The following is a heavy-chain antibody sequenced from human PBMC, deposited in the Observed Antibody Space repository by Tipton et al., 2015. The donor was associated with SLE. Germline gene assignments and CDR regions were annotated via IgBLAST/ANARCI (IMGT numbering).Heavy chain of an antibody. V-gene: IGHV3-11*05. CDR1: GFTFSDYY. Sequence: SLRLSCAASGFTFSDYYMSWIRQAPGKGLEWVSYISSSSSYTNYADSVKGRFTISRDNAKNSLYLQMNSLRAEDTAVYYCARDVLARSSPGPNWFDPWGQGTLVTVSS. D-gene: IGHD6-13*01. CDR3: ARDVLARSSPGPNWFDP. J-gene: IGHJ5*02. CDR2: ISSSSSYT.